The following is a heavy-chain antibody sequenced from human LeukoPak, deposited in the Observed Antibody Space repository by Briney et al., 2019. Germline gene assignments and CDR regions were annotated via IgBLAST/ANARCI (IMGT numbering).Heavy chain of an antibody. Sequence: GGSLRLSCAASGFSFTNYAMSWVRQAPARGPEWVGRIRSKANSYATAYAASVKGRFTISRDDSKNTAYLQMNSLKTEDTAVYYCTRLVTTVFDWFDPWGQGTLVTVSS. D-gene: IGHD4-11*01. CDR1: GFSFTNYA. V-gene: IGHV3-73*01. CDR2: IRSKANSYAT. CDR3: TRLVTTVFDWFDP. J-gene: IGHJ5*02.